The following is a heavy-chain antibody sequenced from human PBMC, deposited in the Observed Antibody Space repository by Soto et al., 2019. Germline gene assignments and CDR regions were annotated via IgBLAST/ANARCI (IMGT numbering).Heavy chain of an antibody. V-gene: IGHV3-7*01. CDR1: GFTFSIYW. Sequence: PGGSLRLSCAASGFTFSIYWMSWVRQAPGKGLEWVANIKQDGSEKYYVDSVKGRFTISRDNAKNSLYLQMNSLRAEDTAVYYCAREFLEEGYYYYYMDVWGKGTTVTVSS. CDR3: AREFLEEGYYYYYMDV. D-gene: IGHD3-3*01. J-gene: IGHJ6*03. CDR2: IKQDGSEK.